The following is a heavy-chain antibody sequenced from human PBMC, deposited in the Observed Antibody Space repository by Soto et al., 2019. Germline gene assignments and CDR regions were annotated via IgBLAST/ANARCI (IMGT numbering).Heavy chain of an antibody. CDR1: GYTFSSYA. J-gene: IGHJ4*02. CDR2: IIPIFGTA. Sequence: QVQLVQSGAEVKKPGASVKVSCKASGYTFSSYAISWVRQAPGQGLEWMGGIIPIFGTANYAQKFQGRVTITADESTSTAYMELSSLRSEDTAVYYCASRRTPSITGTMASLDYWGQGTLVTVSS. D-gene: IGHD1-7*01. V-gene: IGHV1-69*01. CDR3: ASRRTPSITGTMASLDY.